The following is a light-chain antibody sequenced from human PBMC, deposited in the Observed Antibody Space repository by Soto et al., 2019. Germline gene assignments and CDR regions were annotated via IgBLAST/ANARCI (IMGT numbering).Light chain of an antibody. Sequence: QSVLTQPASVSGSPGQSITISCTGTSGDIGSYNYVSWYQQHPGKAPKLMIYEVSNRPSGVSNRFSGSKSGNTASLTISGLQAEDEADYYCSSYTSSSTLYVFGTGTKLTVL. CDR3: SSYTSSSTLYV. CDR1: SGDIGSYNY. CDR2: EVS. V-gene: IGLV2-14*01. J-gene: IGLJ1*01.